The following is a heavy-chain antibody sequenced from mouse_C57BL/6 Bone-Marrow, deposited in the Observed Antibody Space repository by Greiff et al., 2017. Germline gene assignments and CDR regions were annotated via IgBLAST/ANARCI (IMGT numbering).Heavy chain of an antibody. J-gene: IGHJ4*01. Sequence: QVQLKQSGPGLVQPSQSLSITCTVSGFSLTSYGVHWVRQSPGKGLEWLGVIWSGGSTDYNAAFISRLSISKDNSKSQVFFKMNSLQADDTAIYYCARKNYGNLYAMDYWGQGTSVTVSS. CDR3: ARKNYGNLYAMDY. CDR2: IWSGGST. D-gene: IGHD2-1*01. V-gene: IGHV2-2*01. CDR1: GFSLTSYG.